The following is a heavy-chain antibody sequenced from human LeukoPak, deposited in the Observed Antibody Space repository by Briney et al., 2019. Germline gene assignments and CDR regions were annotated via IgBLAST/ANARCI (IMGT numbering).Heavy chain of an antibody. Sequence: AASVKVSCKASGYTFTTYYVHWVRQAPGQGLEWMGIISPSGGSTTYAQKFRGRLTMTRDMSTSTVYMELSSLKSEDTAVYYCARLWSYYDNSGFFEDYWGQGTLVTVSS. CDR2: ISPSGGST. CDR3: ARLWSYYDNSGFFEDY. V-gene: IGHV1-46*01. CDR1: GYTFTTYY. D-gene: IGHD3-22*01. J-gene: IGHJ4*02.